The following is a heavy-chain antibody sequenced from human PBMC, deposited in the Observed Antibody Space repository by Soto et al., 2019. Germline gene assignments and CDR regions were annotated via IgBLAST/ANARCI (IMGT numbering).Heavy chain of an antibody. CDR1: GYTFTSYD. CDR2: MNPNSGNT. Sequence: ASVKVSCKASGYTFTSYDINWVRQATGQGLEWMGWMNPNSGNTGYAQKFQGRVTMTRNTSISTAYMELSSLRSEDTAVYYCARWGYSSSWSGYYYYGMDVWGQGTTVTV. D-gene: IGHD6-13*01. J-gene: IGHJ6*02. CDR3: ARWGYSSSWSGYYYYGMDV. V-gene: IGHV1-8*01.